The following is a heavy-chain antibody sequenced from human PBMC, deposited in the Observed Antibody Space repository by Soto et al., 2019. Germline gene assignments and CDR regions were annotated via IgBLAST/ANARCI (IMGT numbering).Heavy chain of an antibody. D-gene: IGHD2-21*01. J-gene: IGHJ4*01. V-gene: IGHV5-51*01. CDR2: VYPDNSQT. Sequence: GESLKISCKGSGYDFLGHWIVWVRQVSGKGLEWMGIVYPDNSQTRYSASFQGQVTISADKSIKTAYLQWSSLKTSDAGMYYCASLDAPRDPHNPNSDY. CDR1: GYDFLGHW. CDR3: ASLDAPRDPHNPNSDY.